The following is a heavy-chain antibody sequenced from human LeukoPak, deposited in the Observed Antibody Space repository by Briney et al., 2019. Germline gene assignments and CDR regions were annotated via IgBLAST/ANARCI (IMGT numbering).Heavy chain of an antibody. Sequence: GGSLRLSCAASGFTFSSYEMNWVRQAPGKGLEWVSYISSSGSTIYYADSVKGRFTISRDNAKNSLYLQMNGLRAEDTAVYYCARLRYCSSTSCSDAEGWFDPWGQGTLVTVSS. CDR1: GFTFSSYE. CDR2: ISSSGSTI. CDR3: ARLRYCSSTSCSDAEGWFDP. D-gene: IGHD2-2*01. V-gene: IGHV3-48*03. J-gene: IGHJ5*02.